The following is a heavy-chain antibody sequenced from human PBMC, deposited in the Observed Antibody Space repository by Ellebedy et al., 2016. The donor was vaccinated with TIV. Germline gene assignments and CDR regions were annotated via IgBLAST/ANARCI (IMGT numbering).Heavy chain of an antibody. J-gene: IGHJ3*02. CDR1: GFTFSSYS. V-gene: IGHV3-23*01. CDR2: ISGSGGST. Sequence: GESLKISXAASGFTFSSYSMSWVRQAPGKGLEWVSAISGSGGSTYYADSVKGRFTISRDNSKNTLYLQMNSLRAEDTAVYYCAKEPSGAFDIWGQGTMVTVSS. CDR3: AKEPSGAFDI.